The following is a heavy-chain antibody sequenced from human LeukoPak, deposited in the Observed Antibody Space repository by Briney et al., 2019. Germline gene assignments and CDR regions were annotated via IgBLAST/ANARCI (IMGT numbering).Heavy chain of an antibody. CDR1: GGSIDGFY. V-gene: IGHV4-59*01. CDR2: IHYTGTT. CDR3: ARLARLTLIRGVTGYHSLDV. Sequence: PSETLSLTCTVSGGSIDGFYWSWIRLSPGGGLEWIGYIHYTGTTNYNPSLKSRLTISVDTSKNQFSLKLSSVTAADTAIYYCARLARLTLIRGVTGYHSLDVWGIGIKVIVSS. J-gene: IGHJ6*04. D-gene: IGHD3-10*01.